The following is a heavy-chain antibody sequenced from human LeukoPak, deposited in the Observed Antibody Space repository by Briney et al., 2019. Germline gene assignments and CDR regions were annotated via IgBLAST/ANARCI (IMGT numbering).Heavy chain of an antibody. CDR2: ISSSSSTI. V-gene: IGHV3-48*01. CDR1: GFTFSSYS. CDR3: ARAGYSYGYYFDY. D-gene: IGHD5-18*01. J-gene: IGHJ4*02. Sequence: GGSLRLSCAASGFTFSSYSMNWVRQAPGKGLEWVSYISSSSSTIYYADSVKGRFTISRDNAKNSVYLQMNSLRAEDTAVYYCARAGYSYGYYFDYWGQGTLVTVSS.